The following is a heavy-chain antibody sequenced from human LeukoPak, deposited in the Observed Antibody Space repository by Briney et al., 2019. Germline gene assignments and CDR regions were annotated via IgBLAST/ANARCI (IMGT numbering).Heavy chain of an antibody. CDR1: GGSFSGYY. V-gene: IGHV4-34*01. CDR2: INHSGST. CDR3: ARSGKYYYYYYGMDV. J-gene: IGHJ6*02. D-gene: IGHD1-26*01. Sequence: PSETLSLTCAVYGGSFSGYYWSWIRQPPGKGLEWIGEINHSGSTNYNPSLKSRVTISVDTSKNQFSLKLSSVTAADTAVYYCARSGKYYYYYYGMDVWGQGTTVTVSS.